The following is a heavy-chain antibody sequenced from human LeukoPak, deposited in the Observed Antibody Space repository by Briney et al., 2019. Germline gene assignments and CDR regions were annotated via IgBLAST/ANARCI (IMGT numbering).Heavy chain of an antibody. J-gene: IGHJ4*02. CDR1: GGSMSRYY. D-gene: IGHD3-3*02. CDR3: ARSSTGSYFDY. CDR2: MYYSGST. Sequence: SETLSPTCTVSGGSMSRYYWSWIRQPPGKGLEWIGYMYYSGSTKYNPSLKGRVTISVDTSKNQFSLKLSSVTAADTAVYYCARSSTGSYFDYWGQGTLVTVSS. V-gene: IGHV4-59*01.